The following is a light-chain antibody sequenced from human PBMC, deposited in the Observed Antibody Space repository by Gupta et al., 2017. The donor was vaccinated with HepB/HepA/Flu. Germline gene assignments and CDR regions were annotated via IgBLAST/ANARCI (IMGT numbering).Light chain of an antibody. CDR3: LHHHSYPLT. CDR1: QGINTS. V-gene: IGKV1-16*01. J-gene: IGKJ4*01. CDR2: GVS. Sequence: DIQMTQSPSSLSASVGDRVTITCRASQGINTSLGWFQQRPGKAPKSLIYGVSTLQSGVPLRFSGSGSGTEFTLTISSLQPDDSSTYYCLHHHSYPLTFGGGTKVELK.